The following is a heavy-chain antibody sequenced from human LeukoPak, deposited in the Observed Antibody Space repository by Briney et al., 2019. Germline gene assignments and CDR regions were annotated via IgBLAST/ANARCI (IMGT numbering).Heavy chain of an antibody. CDR1: GGSISSSSYY. V-gene: IGHV4-39*01. D-gene: IGHD2-2*01. Sequence: SETLSLTCTVSGGSISSSSYYWGWIRQPPGKGLEWIGSIYYSGSTYYNPSLKSRVTISVDTSKNQFSLKLSSVTAADTAVYYCARGRGYIVVVPAATAYFQHWGQGTLVTVSS. CDR3: ARGRGYIVVVPAATAYFQH. CDR2: IYYSGST. J-gene: IGHJ1*01.